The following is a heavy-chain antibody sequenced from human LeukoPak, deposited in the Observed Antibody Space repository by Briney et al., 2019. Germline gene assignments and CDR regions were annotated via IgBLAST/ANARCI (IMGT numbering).Heavy chain of an antibody. V-gene: IGHV5-51*01. Sequence: GESLKISCKVSGYSFTSYCIGWVRQMPGKGLECMGIIYPDDSDTTYSPSFQGQVTISADKSFSTAYLQWSSLKASDTAIYYCARLGGDTYYFGSASYPNWYFDLWGRGTLVTVSS. CDR2: IYPDDSDT. CDR1: GYSFTSYC. D-gene: IGHD3-10*01. J-gene: IGHJ2*01. CDR3: ARLGGDTYYFGSASYPNWYFDL.